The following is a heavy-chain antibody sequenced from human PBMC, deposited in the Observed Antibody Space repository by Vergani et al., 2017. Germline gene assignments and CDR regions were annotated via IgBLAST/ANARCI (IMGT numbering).Heavy chain of an antibody. D-gene: IGHD3-22*01. CDR3: AKGDSSGYYYVKW. Sequence: QVQLVQSGAEVKKPGASVKVSCKVSGYTLTELSMHWVRQAPGKGLEWMGWINAGNGNTKYSQKFQGRVTITRDTSASTAYMELSSLRSEDTAVYYCAKGDSSGYYYVKWWGQGTLVTVSS. V-gene: IGHV1-3*01. J-gene: IGHJ4*02. CDR2: INAGNGNT. CDR1: GYTLTELS.